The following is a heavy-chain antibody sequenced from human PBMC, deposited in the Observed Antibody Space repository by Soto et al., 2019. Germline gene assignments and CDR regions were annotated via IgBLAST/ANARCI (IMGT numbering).Heavy chain of an antibody. CDR3: AKATMTLVVIRLDS. Sequence: SGGSLRLSCAASGFTFSNYAMNWVRQAPGKGLEWVSTISGRGGSTYYADSVKGRFTISRDNSKNILYLQMNSLRAEDTAVYYCAKATMTLVVIRLDSWGQGTLVTVSS. J-gene: IGHJ4*02. D-gene: IGHD3-22*01. CDR2: ISGRGGST. CDR1: GFTFSNYA. V-gene: IGHV3-23*01.